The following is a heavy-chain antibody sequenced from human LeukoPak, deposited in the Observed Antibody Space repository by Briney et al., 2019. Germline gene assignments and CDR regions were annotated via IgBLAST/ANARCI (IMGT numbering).Heavy chain of an antibody. CDR3: AKEGNYYDSSGYYYSY. Sequence: GGSLRLSCAASGFTFSSYAMSWVRQAPGKGLEWVSAISGSGGSTYYADSVKGRFTISRDNSKNTLYLQMNSLRVEDTAVYYCAKEGNYYDSSGYYYSYWGQGTLVTVSS. CDR1: GFTFSSYA. CDR2: ISGSGGST. D-gene: IGHD3-22*01. V-gene: IGHV3-23*01. J-gene: IGHJ4*02.